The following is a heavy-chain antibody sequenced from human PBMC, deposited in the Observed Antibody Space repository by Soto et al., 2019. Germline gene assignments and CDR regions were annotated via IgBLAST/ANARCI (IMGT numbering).Heavy chain of an antibody. CDR1: GFTFITYS. Sequence: GGSLRLSCAASGFTFITYSMNWVRQAPGKGLEWVSSISSSGTYIHYADSLKGRFTISRDNAKNSLYLQMISLRAEDTAVYYCARDPSDCSSTSCWGYYALDVWGQGTTVTVSS. CDR3: ARDPSDCSSTSCWGYYALDV. V-gene: IGHV3-21*01. CDR2: ISSSGTYI. J-gene: IGHJ6*02. D-gene: IGHD2-2*01.